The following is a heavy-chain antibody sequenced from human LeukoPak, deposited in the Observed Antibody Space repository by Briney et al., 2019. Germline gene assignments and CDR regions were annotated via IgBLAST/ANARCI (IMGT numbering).Heavy chain of an antibody. CDR2: IYYSGST. CDR1: GGFISSYY. J-gene: IGHJ4*02. Sequence: SETLSLTCTVSGGFISSYYWSWIRQPPGKGLEWIAYIYYSGSTNYNPSLKSRVTISVDTSNNHFSLKLSSVTAADTAVYYCARSHDNYFDHWGQGTLVTVSS. V-gene: IGHV4-59*01. CDR3: ARSHDNYFDH. D-gene: IGHD3-22*01.